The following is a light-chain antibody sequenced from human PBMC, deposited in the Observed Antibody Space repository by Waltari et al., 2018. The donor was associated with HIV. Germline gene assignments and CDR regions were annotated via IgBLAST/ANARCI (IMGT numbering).Light chain of an antibody. CDR3: SSYTSSNTVV. CDR2: EVT. V-gene: IGLV2-14*01. J-gene: IGLJ2*01. Sequence: QSALTQPASVSGSPGQSITISCTGTSSDVGGYNYVSWYQQHPGKAPKVMIYEVTNRPSGVSNRFSGYNAGNTASLTISGLQAEDEADYYCSSYTSSNTVVFGGGTKLTVL. CDR1: SSDVGGYNY.